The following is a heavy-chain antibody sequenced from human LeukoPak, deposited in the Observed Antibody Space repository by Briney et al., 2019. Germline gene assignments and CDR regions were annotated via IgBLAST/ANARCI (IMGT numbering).Heavy chain of an antibody. CDR1: GFTFSSYV. CDR3: AKPQASPTYYYDSSGLWSAFDI. V-gene: IGHV3-30*02. J-gene: IGHJ3*02. D-gene: IGHD3-22*01. Sequence: PGGSLRLSCAASGFTFSSYVMHWVRQAPGKGLEWVAFIRYDGSNKYYADSVKGRFTISRDNSKNTLYLQMNSLRAEDTAVYYCAKPQASPTYYYDSSGLWSAFDIWGQGTMVTVSS. CDR2: IRYDGSNK.